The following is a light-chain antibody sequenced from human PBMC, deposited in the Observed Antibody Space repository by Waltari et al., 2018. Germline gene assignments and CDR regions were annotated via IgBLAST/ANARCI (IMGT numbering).Light chain of an antibody. CDR1: SSDVGSYNL. Sequence: QSALTQPASVSGSPGQSITISCTGTSSDVGSYNLVSWYQHHPGKAPKPKIYEVTKRPSGVSTRFSGSKSGNTASLTISGLQAEDEADYYCCSYAGSSTFPYVFGTGTKVTVL. CDR2: EVT. V-gene: IGLV2-23*02. CDR3: CSYAGSSTFPYV. J-gene: IGLJ1*01.